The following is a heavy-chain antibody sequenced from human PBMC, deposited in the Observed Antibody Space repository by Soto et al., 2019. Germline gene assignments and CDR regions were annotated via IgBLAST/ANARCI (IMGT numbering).Heavy chain of an antibody. V-gene: IGHV4-31*03. CDR1: GDSINNGGYY. CDR3: ARESGSVDIDY. D-gene: IGHD3-10*01. Sequence: TLSLTCTVSGDSINNGGYYWSWIRQHPGKGLEWIGYIYYSGTTYHNPSLKSRVTISVDTSKNQFSLNLNSVTAADTAVYYCARESGSVDIDYWGRGTLVTVSS. J-gene: IGHJ4*02. CDR2: IYYSGTT.